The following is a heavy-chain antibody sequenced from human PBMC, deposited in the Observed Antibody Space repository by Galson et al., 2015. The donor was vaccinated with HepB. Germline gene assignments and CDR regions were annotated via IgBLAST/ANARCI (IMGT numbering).Heavy chain of an antibody. J-gene: IGHJ4*02. D-gene: IGHD5-12*01. V-gene: IGHV3-33*07. CDR3: ARGTRPFRYDSGFDS. CDR1: GFSFSSYG. Sequence: SLRLSCAASGFSFSSYGMYWVRQAPGKGLEWVAAVWYDGGNKYYGDSAKGRFTISRDNSKNTLYLQMNSLRAEDTAVYYCARGTRPFRYDSGFDSWGQGTLVTVSS. CDR2: VWYDGGNK.